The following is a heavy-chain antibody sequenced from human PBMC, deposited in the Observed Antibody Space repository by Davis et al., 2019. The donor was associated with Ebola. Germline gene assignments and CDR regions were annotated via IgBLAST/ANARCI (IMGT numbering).Heavy chain of an antibody. D-gene: IGHD1-26*01. Sequence: GGSLRLSCAASGFSFSDYYMNWIRQAPGKGLEWVSYISSSGSTIYYADSVKGRFTISRDNSKNTLYLQMNGLRVEDTAIYYCAKDTSNIWFDIWGQGTNVTVSS. V-gene: IGHV3-11*01. J-gene: IGHJ3*02. CDR2: ISSSGSTI. CDR3: AKDTSNIWFDI. CDR1: GFSFSDYY.